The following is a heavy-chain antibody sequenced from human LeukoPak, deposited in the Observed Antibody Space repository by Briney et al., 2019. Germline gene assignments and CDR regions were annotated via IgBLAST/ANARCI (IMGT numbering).Heavy chain of an antibody. CDR2: IYYSGST. J-gene: IGHJ4*02. D-gene: IGHD1-26*01. CDR1: GGSISSHY. CDR3: ARVVGATYFDY. V-gene: IGHV4-59*11. Sequence: SETLSLTCTVSGGSISSHYWSWIRQPPGKGLEWIGYIYYSGSTNYSPSLKSRVTISVDTSKNQFSLKLSSVTAAYTAVYYCARVVGATYFDYWGQGTLVTVSS.